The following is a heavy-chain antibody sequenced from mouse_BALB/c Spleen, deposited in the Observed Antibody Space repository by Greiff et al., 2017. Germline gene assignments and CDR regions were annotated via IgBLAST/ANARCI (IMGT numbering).Heavy chain of an antibody. V-gene: IGHV5-6*01. CDR3: ARFPYDYGGAWFAY. J-gene: IGHJ3*01. CDR1: GFTFSSYG. CDR2: ISSGGSYT. D-gene: IGHD2-4*01. Sequence: EVKLMESGGDLVKPGGSLKLSCAASGFTFSSYGMSWVRQTPDKRLEWVATISSGGSYTYYPDSVKGRFTISRDNAKNTLYLQMSSLRSEDTAMYYCARFPYDYGGAWFAYWGQGTLVTVSA.